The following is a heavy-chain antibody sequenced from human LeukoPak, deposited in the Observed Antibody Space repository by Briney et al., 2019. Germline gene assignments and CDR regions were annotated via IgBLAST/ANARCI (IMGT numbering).Heavy chain of an antibody. V-gene: IGHV6-1*01. J-gene: IGHJ4*02. Sequence: SQALSLTCAISGDSVSSTSCTWDWIRQSPSRGLEWLGWTYYRSKWYSDYALSVKGRITINPDTSKNQFSLQLNSVTPEDTAVYYCAGGPSYFDYWGQGTLVTVSS. CDR2: TYYRSKWYS. CDR3: AGGPSYFDY. CDR1: GDSVSSTSCT.